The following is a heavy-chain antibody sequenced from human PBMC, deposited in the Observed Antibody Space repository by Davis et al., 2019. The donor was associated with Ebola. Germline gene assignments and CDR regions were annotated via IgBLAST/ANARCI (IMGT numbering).Heavy chain of an antibody. D-gene: IGHD6-19*01. CDR1: GFTFSNYW. CDR3: AIANRGPVADTGDY. CDR2: IKQDGSEK. Sequence: GESLKISCAASGFTFSNYWMSWVRQAPVKGLEWVANIKQDGSEKQYVDSVKDRFTISRDNAKNSLYLQMNSLRAEDTAVYYCAIANRGPVADTGDYWGQGTLVTVSS. J-gene: IGHJ4*02. V-gene: IGHV3-7*03.